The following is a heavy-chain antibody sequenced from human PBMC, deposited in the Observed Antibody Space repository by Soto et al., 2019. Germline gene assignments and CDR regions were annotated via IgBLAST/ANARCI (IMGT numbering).Heavy chain of an antibody. CDR2: MNPNSGNT. D-gene: IGHD2-15*01. CDR3: ARGGYCSGGSCYGYYYYGMDV. Sequence: GASVKVCCKASGYTFTSYDINWVRQATGQGLEWMGWMNPNSGNTGYAQKFQGRVTMTRNTSISTAYMELSSLRSEDTAVYYCARGGYCSGGSCYGYYYYGMDVWGQGTTVTVSS. CDR1: GYTFTSYD. J-gene: IGHJ6*02. V-gene: IGHV1-8*01.